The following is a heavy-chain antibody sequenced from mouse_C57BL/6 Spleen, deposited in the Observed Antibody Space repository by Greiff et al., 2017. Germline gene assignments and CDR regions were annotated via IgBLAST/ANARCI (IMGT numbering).Heavy chain of an antibody. D-gene: IGHD1-1*01. J-gene: IGHJ4*01. V-gene: IGHV5-17*01. CDR1: GFTFSDYG. CDR2: ISSGSSTI. Sequence: EVQLVESGGGLVKPGGSLKLSCAASGFTFSDYGMHWVRQAPEKGLEWVAYISSGSSTIYYADTVKGRFTISRDNAKNTLFLQMTSLRSEDTAMYYCARTTVVATHYYAMDYWGQGTSVTVSS. CDR3: ARTTVVATHYYAMDY.